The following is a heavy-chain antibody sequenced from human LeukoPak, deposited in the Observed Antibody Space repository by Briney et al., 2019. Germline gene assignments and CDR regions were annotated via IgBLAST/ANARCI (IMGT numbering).Heavy chain of an antibody. J-gene: IGHJ3*02. CDR3: ARDWWLDGSGAFDI. D-gene: IGHD2-8*02. CDR1: GYTFASNY. Sequence: ASVKVSCKASGYTFASNYMHWVRQAPGQGLEWMGWINPNNGGTSFAQKFQGRVTMTRDTSVSTAYMELGSLTSDDTAVYYCARDWWLDGSGAFDIWGQGTMVTVSS. CDR2: INPNNGGT. V-gene: IGHV1-2*02.